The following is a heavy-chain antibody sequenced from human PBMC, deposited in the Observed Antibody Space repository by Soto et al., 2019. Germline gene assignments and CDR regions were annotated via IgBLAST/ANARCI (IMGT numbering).Heavy chain of an antibody. Sequence: QVQLVQSGAEVKKPGSSVKVSCRASGGTFSSYAVSWVRQAPGQGLEWMGVIIPLLNTPKYVQKFQGRVTLTADASATTAYMELSSLRSEDTAVYYCARDSSSPNYYYYGMDVWVQGTTVTVSS. CDR1: GGTFSSYA. CDR3: ARDSSSPNYYYYGMDV. V-gene: IGHV1-69*01. D-gene: IGHD6-6*01. CDR2: IIPLLNTP. J-gene: IGHJ6*02.